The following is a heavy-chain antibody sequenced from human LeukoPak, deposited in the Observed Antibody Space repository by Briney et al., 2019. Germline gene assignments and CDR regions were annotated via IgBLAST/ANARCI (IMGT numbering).Heavy chain of an antibody. CDR1: GFTFSSYA. CDR2: ISYDESNK. CDR3: FGYPEYFQH. D-gene: IGHD5-18*01. V-gene: IGHV3-30*04. J-gene: IGHJ1*01. Sequence: GRSLRLSCAASGFTFSSYAMHWVRQAPGKGLEWVAVISYDESNKYYADSVRGRFTISRDNSKNTLYLQMNSLRAEDTAVYYCFGYPEYFQHWGQGTLVTVSS.